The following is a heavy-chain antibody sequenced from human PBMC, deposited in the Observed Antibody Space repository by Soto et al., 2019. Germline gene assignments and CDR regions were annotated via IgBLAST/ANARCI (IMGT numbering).Heavy chain of an antibody. Sequence: PGRFMRLSCAASALTYSKHSCTGVRQAREKALKRGPSISGRDGSTYYADTVKGWFTIARDNSKNTLYLQMNSLRAEDTAVYYCAKVEEDIVVVPAAMKSRYYGMDVWGQGTTVTVSS. CDR1: ALTYSKHS. V-gene: IGHV3-23*01. J-gene: IGHJ6*02. CDR3: AKVEEDIVVVPAAMKSRYYGMDV. CDR2: ISGRDGST. D-gene: IGHD2-2*01.